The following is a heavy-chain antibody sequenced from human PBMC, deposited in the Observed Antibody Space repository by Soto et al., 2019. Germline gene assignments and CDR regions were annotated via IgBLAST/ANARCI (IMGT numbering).Heavy chain of an antibody. V-gene: IGHV3-21*01. J-gene: IGHJ4*02. CDR1: GFTCSSYS. D-gene: IGHD5-12*01. CDR2: ISSSSSYI. CDR3: ARDHVEMATISDY. Sequence: GSLRLSCAASGFTCSSYSMNWVRQGPGKGLEWVSSISSSSSYIYYAVSVKGRFTISRDNAKNSLYLQMDSLRAEDTAVYYCARDHVEMATISDYWGQGTLVTVSS.